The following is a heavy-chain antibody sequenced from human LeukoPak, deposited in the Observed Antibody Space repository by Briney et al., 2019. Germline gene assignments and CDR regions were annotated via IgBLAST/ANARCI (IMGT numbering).Heavy chain of an antibody. CDR2: IIPIFGTA. Sequence: SVKVSCKASGGTFSSYAISWVRQAPGQGLEWMGGIIPIFGTANYAQKFQGRVTITADESTSTAYMELSSLRSEDTDVYYRASMDYDILTGYTRRNPVGAFDIWGQGTMVTVSS. V-gene: IGHV1-69*13. CDR3: ASMDYDILTGYTRRNPVGAFDI. CDR1: GGTFSSYA. J-gene: IGHJ3*02. D-gene: IGHD3-9*01.